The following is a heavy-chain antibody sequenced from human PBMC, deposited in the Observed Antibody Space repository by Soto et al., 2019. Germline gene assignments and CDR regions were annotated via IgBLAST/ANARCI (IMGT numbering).Heavy chain of an antibody. CDR2: ISGSGENT. V-gene: IGHV3-23*01. J-gene: IGHJ4*02. CDR1: GFRFGNHA. CDR3: AKDKRLGGGACFEH. Sequence: EVQLLDSGGGLVQTGGSLRLSCAASGFRFGNHAMSWVRQAPGKGLECISAISGSGENTYYTGSVKGRFTISRDNSKNSLYLQMNSLRAEDSAVYYCAKDKRLGGGACFEHWGQGMLVTVSS. D-gene: IGHD2-15*01.